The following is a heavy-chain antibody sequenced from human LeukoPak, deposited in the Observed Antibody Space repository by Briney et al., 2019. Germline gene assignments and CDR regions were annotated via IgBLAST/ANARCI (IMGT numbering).Heavy chain of an antibody. CDR3: ARSLIADGAFDI. J-gene: IGHJ3*02. D-gene: IGHD2-21*01. CDR1: GFTFSSYT. Sequence: TGGSLRLSCAASGFTFSSYTMNWVRQALGKGLEWVSDISSSGSYIDYADSVKGRFTISRDNAKNSLFLQMNSLRAEDTAVYYCARSLIADGAFDIWGQGTMVTVSS. CDR2: ISSSGSYI. V-gene: IGHV3-21*01.